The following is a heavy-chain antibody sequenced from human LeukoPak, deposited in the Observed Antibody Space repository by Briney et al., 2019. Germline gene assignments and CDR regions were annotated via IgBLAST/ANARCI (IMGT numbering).Heavy chain of an antibody. CDR2: IDYSAYT. J-gene: IGHJ4*02. V-gene: IGHV4-59*01. Sequence: SETLSLTCTVSGGSISTYFWTWIRQPPGKGLEWIGYIDYSAYTKCNPSLKSRVTISVDTSKNQFSLSLSSLTAADTAVYYCAREVSRGRSGYQIDYWGPGTLVTVSS. CDR1: GGSISTYF. D-gene: IGHD3-22*01. CDR3: AREVSRGRSGYQIDY.